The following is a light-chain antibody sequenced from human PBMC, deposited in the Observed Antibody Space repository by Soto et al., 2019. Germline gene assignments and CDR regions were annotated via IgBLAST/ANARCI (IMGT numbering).Light chain of an antibody. V-gene: IGKV3-20*01. CDR1: QSLGSGY. J-gene: IGKJ1*01. CDR3: QQYDTSPRT. CDR2: AAS. Sequence: EIVWTQSPGTLSLSPGERATLSCRTSQSLGSGYLAWYKQKPGQAPRILSYAASTRATGIPDRFSGSGSGTDFSLTISSLEPEDFAVYYCQQYDTSPRTFGQGTKVDIK.